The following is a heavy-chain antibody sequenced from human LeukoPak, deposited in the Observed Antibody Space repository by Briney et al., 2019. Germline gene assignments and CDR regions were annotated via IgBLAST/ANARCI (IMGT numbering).Heavy chain of an antibody. Sequence: SETLSLTCTVSGGSISSYYWSWIRQPAGKGLEWIGRIYTSGSTNYNPSLKSRVTMSVDTSKNQFSLKLSSVTAADTALYYSARDSPYNWNDVNYFDYWGQGTLVTVSS. CDR3: ARDSPYNWNDVNYFDY. J-gene: IGHJ4*02. CDR2: IYTSGST. CDR1: GGSISSYY. D-gene: IGHD1-20*01. V-gene: IGHV4-4*07.